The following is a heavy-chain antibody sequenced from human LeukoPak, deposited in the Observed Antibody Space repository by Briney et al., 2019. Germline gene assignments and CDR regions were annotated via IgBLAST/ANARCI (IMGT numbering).Heavy chain of an antibody. CDR3: ARTIDDFWSGYTYYFDY. CDR1: GYTFTIYG. J-gene: IGHJ4*02. CDR2: ISAYNGNT. V-gene: IGHV1-18*01. Sequence: GASVTVSCKASGYTFTIYGISWVRQAPGQGLEWMGWISAYNGNTNYAQKLQGRVTMTTDTSTSTAYMELRSLRSDDTAVYYCARTIDDFWSGYTYYFDYWGQGTLVTVSS. D-gene: IGHD3-3*01.